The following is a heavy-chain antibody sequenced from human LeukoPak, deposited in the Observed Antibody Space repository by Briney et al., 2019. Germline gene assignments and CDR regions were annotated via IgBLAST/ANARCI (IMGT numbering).Heavy chain of an antibody. Sequence: GESLKISCKGSGYSFSDFWIVWVRQMPGQGLEWMGIIYPGDSDTKYSPSLQGQVTISADKSSSTAYLQWSSLKASDTAMYYCARPGSSGWYGTFVYWGQGTLVTVSS. D-gene: IGHD6-19*01. V-gene: IGHV5-51*01. CDR3: ARPGSSGWYGTFVY. CDR1: GYSFSDFW. CDR2: IYPGDSDT. J-gene: IGHJ4*02.